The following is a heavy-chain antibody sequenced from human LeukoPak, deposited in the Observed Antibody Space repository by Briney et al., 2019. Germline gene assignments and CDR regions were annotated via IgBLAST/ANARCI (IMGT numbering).Heavy chain of an antibody. Sequence: GASVKVSCKASGGTFRSNAISWVRQAPEQGLEWMGGITPIFGTANYAQKFQGRVTITAVESMSTAYIELSSLRSEDTAVYYCARGWLAETTVVTPYNYWGQGTLVTVSS. CDR3: ARGWLAETTVVTPYNY. CDR2: ITPIFGTA. CDR1: GGTFRSNA. D-gene: IGHD4-23*01. V-gene: IGHV1-69*13. J-gene: IGHJ4*02.